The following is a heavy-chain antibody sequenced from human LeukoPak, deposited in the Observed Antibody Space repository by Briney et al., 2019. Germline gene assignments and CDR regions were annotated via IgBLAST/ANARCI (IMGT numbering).Heavy chain of an antibody. CDR1: GCTLTELS. V-gene: IGHV1-24*01. Sequence: ASVKVSCKVSGCTLTELSMHWVRQAPGKGLEWMGGFDPEDGETIYAQKFQGRVTMTEDTSTDTAYMELSSLRSEDTAVYYCATLGSKNYDILTGLYGMDVWGKGTTVTVSS. J-gene: IGHJ6*04. CDR2: FDPEDGET. CDR3: ATLGSKNYDILTGLYGMDV. D-gene: IGHD3-9*01.